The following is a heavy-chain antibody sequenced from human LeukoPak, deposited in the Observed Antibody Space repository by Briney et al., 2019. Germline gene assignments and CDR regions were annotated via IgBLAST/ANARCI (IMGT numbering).Heavy chain of an antibody. CDR3: ARDRLQLQS. J-gene: IGHJ5*02. V-gene: IGHV4-59*01. CDR1: GGSISNYY. D-gene: IGHD1-1*01. Sequence: SETLSLTCTVSGGSISNYYWNWIRQPPGKGLEWVGYIYYTGNTNYNPSLKSRVTISVDTSKNQFSLKLSSVTAADTAVYYCARDRLQLQSWGQGTLVTVSS. CDR2: IYYTGNT.